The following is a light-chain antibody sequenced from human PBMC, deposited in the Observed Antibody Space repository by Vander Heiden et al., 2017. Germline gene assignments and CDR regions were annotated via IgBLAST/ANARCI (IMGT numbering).Light chain of an antibody. CDR2: GAS. V-gene: IGKV3-20*01. Sequence: DIVLTQSPGTLSLSPGERATLTCRASQSVSSGYLAWYQQKPGQAPRLLIYGASSRAAGIPDRFSGSGSGTDFTLTISRLEPEEFAVYYCQQYGSSYTFGQGTKLEIK. CDR1: QSVSSGY. CDR3: QQYGSSYT. J-gene: IGKJ2*01.